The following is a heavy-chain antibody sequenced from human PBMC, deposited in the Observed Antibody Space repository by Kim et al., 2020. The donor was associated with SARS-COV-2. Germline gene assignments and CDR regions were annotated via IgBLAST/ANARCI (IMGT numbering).Heavy chain of an antibody. CDR1: GGSFRSTSYY. CDR3: ARHVRPYYSGSGSYYNEPFDY. Sequence: SETLSLTCTVSGGSFRSTSYYWGWIRQPPGKGREWIVSLYYSGSNYYNPALKSRVTISVDTTKNQFSLKLSSLTAADTAVYYCARHVRPYYSGSGSYYNEPFDYWGQGTPVTVSS. V-gene: IGHV4-39*01. D-gene: IGHD3-10*01. J-gene: IGHJ4*02. CDR2: LYYSGSN.